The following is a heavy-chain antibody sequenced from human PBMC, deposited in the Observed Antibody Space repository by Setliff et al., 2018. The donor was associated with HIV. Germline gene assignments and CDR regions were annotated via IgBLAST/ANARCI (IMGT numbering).Heavy chain of an antibody. J-gene: IGHJ5*02. CDR3: ARVGVAINWFDP. Sequence: ETLSLTCTVSGGPISGYYWSWIRRSPGKGLEYIGYIYYTGTTKYNPSLRSRVTISVDTSSNQFSPKLSSMTAADTAMYFCARVGVAINWFDPWGQGTLVTVSS. CDR2: IYYTGTT. V-gene: IGHV4-59*01. D-gene: IGHD5-12*01. CDR1: GGPISGYY.